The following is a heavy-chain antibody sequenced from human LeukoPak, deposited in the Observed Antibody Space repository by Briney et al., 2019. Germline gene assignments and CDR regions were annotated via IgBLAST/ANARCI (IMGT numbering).Heavy chain of an antibody. D-gene: IGHD4-17*01. Sequence: GRSLRLSCAASGFTFSSYGMHWVRQAPGKGLEWVAVISYDGSNKYYADSVKGRFTISRDNPKNTLYLQMNSLRAEDTAVYYCAKDWGYGDYGGYYFDYWGQGTLVTVSS. V-gene: IGHV3-30*18. CDR2: ISYDGSNK. CDR3: AKDWGYGDYGGYYFDY. CDR1: GFTFSSYG. J-gene: IGHJ4*02.